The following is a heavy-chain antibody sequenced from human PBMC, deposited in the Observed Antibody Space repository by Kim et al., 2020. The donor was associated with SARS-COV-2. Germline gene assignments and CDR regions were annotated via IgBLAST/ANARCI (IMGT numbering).Heavy chain of an antibody. CDR3: AKRSVAGTFFFDS. Sequence: YAESVKGRFTISRDNSKNTLYLQANSLRAEDTAVYYCAKRSVAGTFFFDSWGQGSLVTVSS. V-gene: IGHV3-23*01. D-gene: IGHD6-19*01. J-gene: IGHJ4*02.